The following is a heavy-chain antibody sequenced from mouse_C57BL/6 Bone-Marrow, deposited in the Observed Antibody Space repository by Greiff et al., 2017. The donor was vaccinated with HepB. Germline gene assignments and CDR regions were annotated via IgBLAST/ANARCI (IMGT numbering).Heavy chain of an antibody. D-gene: IGHD1-1*01. J-gene: IGHJ4*01. CDR2: ISYSGST. CDR3: ARWAYGSSYEAMDY. Sequence: EVQLQQSGPGLAKPSQTLSLTCSVTGYSITSDYWNWIRQFPGNKLEYMGYISYSGSTYYNPSLKSRISITRDTSKNQYYLQLNSVTTEDTATYYCARWAYGSSYEAMDYWGQGTSVTVSS. CDR1: GYSITSDY. V-gene: IGHV3-8*01.